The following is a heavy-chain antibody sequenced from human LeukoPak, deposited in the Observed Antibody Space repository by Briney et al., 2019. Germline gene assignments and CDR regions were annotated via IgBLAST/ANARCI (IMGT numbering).Heavy chain of an antibody. J-gene: IGHJ6*03. CDR2: ISYDGSNK. V-gene: IGHV3-30*03. D-gene: IGHD4-23*01. CDR1: GFTFSSYG. CDR3: ARGLGNPGGRYYYYYYMDV. Sequence: GGSLRLSCAASGFTFSSYGMHWVRQAPGKGLEWVAVISYDGSNKYYADSVKGRFTISRDNSKNTLYLQMNSLRSDDTAVYYCARGLGNPGGRYYYYYYMDVWGKGTTVTVSS.